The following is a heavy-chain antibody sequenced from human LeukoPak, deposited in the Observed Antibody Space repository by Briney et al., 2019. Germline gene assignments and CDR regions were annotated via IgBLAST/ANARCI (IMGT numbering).Heavy chain of an antibody. J-gene: IGHJ6*03. Sequence: GGSRRPSWPPSGSTFDVYGMSWVRQPPGKGLDWASVINWMVGSTGYADSVKGRFTISRDNAKNSLYLQMNSLRAEDTALYYCARDGLHIAAAANNVFYYYMDVWGKGTTVTVSS. V-gene: IGHV3-20*04. D-gene: IGHD6-13*01. CDR2: INWMVGST. CDR3: ARDGLHIAAAANNVFYYYMDV. CDR1: GSTFDVYG.